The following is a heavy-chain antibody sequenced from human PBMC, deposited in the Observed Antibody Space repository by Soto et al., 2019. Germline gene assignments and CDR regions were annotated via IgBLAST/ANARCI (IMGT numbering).Heavy chain of an antibody. CDR1: GFTFSSYD. V-gene: IGHV3-23*01. D-gene: IGHD2-2*01. Sequence: EVQLLESGGGLVQPGGSLRLSCAASGFTFSSYDMSWVRQAPGKGLEWVSAISGSGGSTYYADSVRGRFTISRDNSKNTLYLQMNSLRAEDTAVYYCAKDPDIVVVPAYNDYWGQGTLVTVSS. CDR3: AKDPDIVVVPAYNDY. CDR2: ISGSGGST. J-gene: IGHJ4*02.